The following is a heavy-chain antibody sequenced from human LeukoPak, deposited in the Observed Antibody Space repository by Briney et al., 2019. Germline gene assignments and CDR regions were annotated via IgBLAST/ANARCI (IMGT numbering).Heavy chain of an antibody. D-gene: IGHD4-17*01. CDR3: ASGPPATSHFDY. CDR2: INHSGST. V-gene: IGHV4-34*01. Sequence: SETLSLTCTVSGGSISSYYWSWIRQPPGKGLEWIGEINHSGSTNYNPSLKSRVTISVDTSKNQFSLKLSSVTAADTAVYYCASGPPATSHFDYWGQGTLVTVSS. CDR1: GGSISSYY. J-gene: IGHJ4*02.